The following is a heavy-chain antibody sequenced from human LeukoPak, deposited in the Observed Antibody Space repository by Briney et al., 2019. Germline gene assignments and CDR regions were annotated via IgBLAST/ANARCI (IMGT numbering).Heavy chain of an antibody. Sequence: GGSLRLSCAASGFTFSNYWMHWVRQAPGKGLGWVSRIRSDGSSTSYADSVKGRFTVSTDNAKNTLYLQMNSLRAEDTAVYYCLRMGSSAYTLIWGQGTLVTVSS. CDR1: GFTFSNYW. V-gene: IGHV3-74*01. D-gene: IGHD3-22*01. CDR3: LRMGSSAYTLI. J-gene: IGHJ4*02. CDR2: IRSDGSST.